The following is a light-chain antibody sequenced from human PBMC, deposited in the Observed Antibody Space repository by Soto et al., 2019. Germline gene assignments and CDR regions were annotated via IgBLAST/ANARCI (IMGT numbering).Light chain of an antibody. CDR1: QDVSRY. CDR2: AAS. Sequence: DIQMTQSPSSLSASIGDRVTITCRASQDVSRYLAWYQQKPGKVPKLLISAASSLQSGVPSRFSGSGSGTDFTLTISSLQPEDVATYYCQNYNAAPRRFGQGTRVDIK. V-gene: IGKV1-27*01. J-gene: IGKJ1*01. CDR3: QNYNAAPRR.